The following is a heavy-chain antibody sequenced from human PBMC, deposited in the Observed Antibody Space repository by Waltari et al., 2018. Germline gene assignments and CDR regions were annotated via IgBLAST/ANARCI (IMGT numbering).Heavy chain of an antibody. CDR2: INPNSGGT. J-gene: IGHJ4*02. V-gene: IGHV1-2*06. CDR3: ARERGFGDSSGYYWSY. D-gene: IGHD3-22*01. CDR1: GYTFTGYY. Sequence: QVQLVQSGAEVKKPGASVKVSCKASGYTFTGYYMHWVRQAPGQGLEWMGRINPNSGGTNYAQKFQGRVTMTRDTSISTAYMELSRLRSDDTAVYYCARERGFGDSSGYYWSYWGQGTLVTVSS.